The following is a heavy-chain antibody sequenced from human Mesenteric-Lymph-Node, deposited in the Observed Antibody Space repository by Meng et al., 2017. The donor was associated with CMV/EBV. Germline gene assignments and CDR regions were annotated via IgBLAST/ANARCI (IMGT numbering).Heavy chain of an antibody. CDR2: IYSGGST. CDR1: WFTVSSNY. CDR3: ARDPSPIFGVVIPDYFDY. V-gene: IGHV3-53*01. D-gene: IGHD3-3*01. Sequence: ESLKISCAASWFTVSSNYMSWVRQAPGKGLEWVSLIYSGGSTYYADSVKGRFTISRDNSKNTLYLQMNSLRAEDTAVYYCARDPSPIFGVVIPDYFDYWGQGTLVTVSS. J-gene: IGHJ4*02.